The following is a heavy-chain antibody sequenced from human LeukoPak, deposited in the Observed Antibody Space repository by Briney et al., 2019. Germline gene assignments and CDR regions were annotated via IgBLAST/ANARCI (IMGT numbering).Heavy chain of an antibody. V-gene: IGHV1-69*06. CDR1: GGTFSSYA. Sequence: SVKVSCKASGGTFSSYAISWVRQAPGQGLEWMGGIIPIFGTANNAQKFQGRVTITADKSTSTAYMELSSLRSEDTAVYYCASMRLDCSGGSCYVDYYYYGMDVWGKGTTVTVSS. CDR3: ASMRLDCSGGSCYVDYYYYGMDV. J-gene: IGHJ6*04. CDR2: IIPIFGTA. D-gene: IGHD2-15*01.